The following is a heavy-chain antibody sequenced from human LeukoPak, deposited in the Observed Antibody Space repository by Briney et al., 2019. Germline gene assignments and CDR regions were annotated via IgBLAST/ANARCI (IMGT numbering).Heavy chain of an antibody. CDR1: GFTFSSYE. CDR2: ISSSGSTI. D-gene: IGHD1-26*01. Sequence: PGGSLRLSCAASGFTFSSYEMNWVRQAPGKGLEWVSYISSSGSTIYYADSVKGRFTISRDNAKNSLYLQMNSLRAEDTTVYYCARDLVGASHYFDYWGQGTLVTVSS. J-gene: IGHJ4*02. V-gene: IGHV3-48*03. CDR3: ARDLVGASHYFDY.